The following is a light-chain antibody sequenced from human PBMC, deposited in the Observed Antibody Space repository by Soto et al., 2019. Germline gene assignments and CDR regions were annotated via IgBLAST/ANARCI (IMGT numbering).Light chain of an antibody. V-gene: IGKV1-27*01. CDR2: AAS. J-gene: IGKJ3*01. CDR3: QKYRSVPV. CDR1: QGIRNF. Sequence: DIQMTQSPTSLSASVGDRVTITCRASQGIRNFVAWYQQKPGKAPKLLIYAASTLQSGVPSRFSGSGSGTDFTLTINSLQPEDVATYSCQKYRSVPVFGPGTKVEIQ.